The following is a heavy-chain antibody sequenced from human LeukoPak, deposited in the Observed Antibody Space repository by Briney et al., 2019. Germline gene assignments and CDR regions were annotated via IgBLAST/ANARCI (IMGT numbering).Heavy chain of an antibody. V-gene: IGHV5-51*01. J-gene: IGHJ5*01. CDR1: GYSFTSYW. CDR3: ARRACSSTSCYWFDS. CDR2: IYPGDSDT. Sequence: GESLKISCEGSGYSFTSYWIGWVRQMPGKGLEWMGIIYPGDSDTRYSPSFQGQVTISVDKSISTAYLQWSSLKASDTAMYYCARRACSSTSCYWFDSWGQGTLVTVSS. D-gene: IGHD2-2*01.